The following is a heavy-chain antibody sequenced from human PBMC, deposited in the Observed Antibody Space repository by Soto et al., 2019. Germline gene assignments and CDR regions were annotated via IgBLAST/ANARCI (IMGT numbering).Heavy chain of an antibody. D-gene: IGHD3-22*01. Sequence: GGSLRLSCAASGFTFSSYWMSWVRQAPGKGLEWVANIKQDGSEKYYVDSVKGRFTISRDNAKNSPYLQMNSLRAEDTAVYYCARDLNYYDSSGYPYWFDPWGQGTLVTVSS. CDR2: IKQDGSEK. V-gene: IGHV3-7*05. CDR1: GFTFSSYW. J-gene: IGHJ5*02. CDR3: ARDLNYYDSSGYPYWFDP.